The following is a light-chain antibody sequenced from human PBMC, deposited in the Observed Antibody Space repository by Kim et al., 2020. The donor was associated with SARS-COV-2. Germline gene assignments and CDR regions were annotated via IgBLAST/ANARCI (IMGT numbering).Light chain of an antibody. J-gene: IGKJ2*01. CDR1: QSVRNY. CDR2: DAS. CDR3: QQRSTWPYT. V-gene: IGKV3-11*01. Sequence: SLSPGERATLSCRASQSVRNYLAWHQQRPGQAPSLLIYDASNRATGIPARFSASGSGTDFTLTISSLEPEDFAIYYCQQRSTWPYTFGQGTKLEI.